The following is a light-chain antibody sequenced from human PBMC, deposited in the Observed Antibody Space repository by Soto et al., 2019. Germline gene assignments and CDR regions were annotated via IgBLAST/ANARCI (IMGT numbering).Light chain of an antibody. CDR2: KDS. J-gene: IGLJ2*01. Sequence: SYELTQPSSVSVSPGQTARITCSGDVLAKKYVRWFQQKAGQAPLLLIYKDSVRPSGIPERISGSSSGTAVTLTITGAQVDDEGDYYCYSSSENFVVFGGGTKLTVL. CDR3: YSSSENFVV. CDR1: VLAKKY. V-gene: IGLV3-27*01.